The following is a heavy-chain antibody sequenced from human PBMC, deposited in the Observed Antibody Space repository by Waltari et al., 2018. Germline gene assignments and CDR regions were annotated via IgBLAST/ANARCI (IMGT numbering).Heavy chain of an antibody. D-gene: IGHD2-2*01. CDR2: NYTSGGP. CDR1: GGSISSYY. J-gene: IGHJ6*03. V-gene: IGHV4-4*07. Sequence: QVQLQESGPGLVKPSETLSLTGTVSGGSISSYYWRWIRQPAGKGLEWIGRNYTSGGPHYNPPLKRRVTISVETSKNQVSLKLGSVTAADPAVYFWARDGGVVPAASPGYYYYYMDVWGKGTTVTISS. CDR3: ARDGGVVPAASPGYYYYYMDV.